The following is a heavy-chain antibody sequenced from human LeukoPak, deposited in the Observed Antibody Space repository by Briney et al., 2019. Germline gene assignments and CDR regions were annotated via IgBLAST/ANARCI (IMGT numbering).Heavy chain of an antibody. CDR2: IIPILGIA. Sequence: SVNVSCKASGGTSSSYTISWVRQAPGQGLEWMGRIIPILGIANYAQKFQGRVTITADKSTSTAYMELSSLRSEDTAVYYCARFTYSNYGDWFDPWGQGTLVTVSS. D-gene: IGHD4-11*01. CDR3: ARFTYSNYGDWFDP. CDR1: GGTSSSYT. J-gene: IGHJ5*02. V-gene: IGHV1-69*02.